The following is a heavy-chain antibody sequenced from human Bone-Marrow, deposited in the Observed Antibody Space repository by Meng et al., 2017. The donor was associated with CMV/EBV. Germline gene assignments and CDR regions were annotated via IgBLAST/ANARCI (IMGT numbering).Heavy chain of an antibody. CDR3: ARGLVLGY. J-gene: IGHJ4*02. D-gene: IGHD6-19*01. V-gene: IGHV3-66*01. CDR2: YATDGRT. CDR1: GFTVTGKH. Sequence: EVQLGESGGGLVQPGESLRLSCAVSGFTVTGKHLNWVRQVPGKGLEWVSMYATDGRTFYADSVKGRFTISRDNSKNSVYLQMNSLRVEDTAVYYCARGLVLGYWGQGTLVTVSS.